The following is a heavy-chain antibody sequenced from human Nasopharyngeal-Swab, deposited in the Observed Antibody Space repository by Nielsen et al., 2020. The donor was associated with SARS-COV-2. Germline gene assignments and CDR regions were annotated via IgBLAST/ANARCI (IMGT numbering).Heavy chain of an antibody. Sequence: GEALKISCAASGFTFSSYEMNWVRQAPGKGLEWVSYISSSGSTIYYADSVKGRFTISRDNAKNSLYLQMNSLRAEDTAVHYCARDYYGSGSYLYYYYGMDVWGQGTTVTVSS. V-gene: IGHV3-48*03. CDR2: ISSSGSTI. D-gene: IGHD3-10*01. CDR3: ARDYYGSGSYLYYYYGMDV. CDR1: GFTFSSYE. J-gene: IGHJ6*02.